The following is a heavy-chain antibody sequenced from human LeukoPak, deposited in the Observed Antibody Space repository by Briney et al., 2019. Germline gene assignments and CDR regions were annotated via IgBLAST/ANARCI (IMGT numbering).Heavy chain of an antibody. J-gene: IGHJ4*02. D-gene: IGHD4-17*01. CDR3: ARGPGYGLDY. Sequence: SETLSLTCAVYGGSFSGYYWSWIRQPPGKGLEWIGEINHSGSTNYNPSLKSRVTISVDTSKNQFSLKLSSVTAADTAVYYCARGPGYGLDYWGQGTLVTVSS. CDR2: INHSGST. CDR1: GGSFSGYY. V-gene: IGHV4-34*01.